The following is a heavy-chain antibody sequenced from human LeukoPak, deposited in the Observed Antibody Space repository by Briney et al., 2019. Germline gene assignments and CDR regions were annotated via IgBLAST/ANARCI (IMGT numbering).Heavy chain of an antibody. CDR1: GFTFSGYE. D-gene: IGHD4-17*01. J-gene: IGHJ3*01. CDR2: VSSSGNTI. V-gene: IGHV3-48*03. CDR3: ARGPLQQDYGDYGVGFDF. Sequence: PGGSLRLSCAASGFTFSGYEMNWVRQAPGKGLEWVSYVSSSGNTIYYADSVKGRFIISRDNAKNSLYLQMNSLRAEDTAVYYWARGPLQQDYGDYGVGFDFWGQGTMVTVSS.